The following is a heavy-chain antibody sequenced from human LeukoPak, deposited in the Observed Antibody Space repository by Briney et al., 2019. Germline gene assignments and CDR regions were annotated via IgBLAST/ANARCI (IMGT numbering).Heavy chain of an antibody. V-gene: IGHV3-21*01. CDR2: ITSPVGRI. D-gene: IGHD6-19*01. CDR1: GFTFSTHS. J-gene: IGHJ4*02. CDR3: ATDGRSSGWYAFDY. Sequence: GGSLRLSCAASGFTFSTHSMNWVRHAPGKGLEWVSSITSPVGRIYYADSLKGRLTISRDNARSTLYLQMNSLSAEDTDVYYCATDGRSSGWYAFDYWGQGILVTVSS.